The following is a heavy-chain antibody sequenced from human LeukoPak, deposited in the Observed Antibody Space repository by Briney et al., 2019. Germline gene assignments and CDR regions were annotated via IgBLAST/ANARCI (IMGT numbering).Heavy chain of an antibody. CDR3: ALSVLYYQEGVDP. J-gene: IGHJ5*02. CDR1: GYTFTSYD. V-gene: IGHV1-8*01. CDR2: MNPNSGNT. D-gene: IGHD2-8*01. Sequence: ASVKVSCKASGYTFTSYDINWVRQATGQGLEWMGWMNPNSGNTGYAQKFQGRVTMTRNTSISTAYMELSSLRSEDKAVYYCALSVLYYQEGVDPWGQGTLVTVSS.